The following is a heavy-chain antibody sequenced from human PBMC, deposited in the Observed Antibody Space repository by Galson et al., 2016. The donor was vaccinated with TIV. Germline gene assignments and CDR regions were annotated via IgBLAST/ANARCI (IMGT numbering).Heavy chain of an antibody. CDR1: GDTFSGYY. Sequence: SVKVSCKASGDTFSGYYIYWVRQAPGQGLEWMGWINPKSGSTKYAQNFQGRVTMTRDTSTSTVQMELSSLRSEDTAVYYCARWFDSSGYYYFDYWGQGSLITVSS. CDR2: INPKSGST. D-gene: IGHD3-22*01. V-gene: IGHV1-2*02. CDR3: ARWFDSSGYYYFDY. J-gene: IGHJ4*02.